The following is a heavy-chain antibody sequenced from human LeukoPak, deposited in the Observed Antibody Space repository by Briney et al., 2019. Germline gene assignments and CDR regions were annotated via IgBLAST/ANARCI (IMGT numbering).Heavy chain of an antibody. CDR3: AKDGGYGPQNWFDP. D-gene: IGHD5-18*01. V-gene: IGHV3-33*06. J-gene: IGHJ5*02. Sequence: GGSLRLSCAASGFTLSSYGMHWVRQAPGKGLEWVAVIWYDGSNKYYADSVKGRFTISRDNSKNTLYLQMNSLRAEDTAVYYCAKDGGYGPQNWFDPWGQGTLVTVSS. CDR1: GFTLSSYG. CDR2: IWYDGSNK.